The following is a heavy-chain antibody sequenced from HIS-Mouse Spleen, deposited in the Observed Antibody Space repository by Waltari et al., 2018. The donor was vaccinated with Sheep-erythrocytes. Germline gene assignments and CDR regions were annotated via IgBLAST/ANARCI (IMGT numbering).Heavy chain of an antibody. V-gene: IGHV1-18*01. CDR1: GYTFTSYG. CDR2: ISAYNGNT. Sequence: QVQLVQSGAEVKKPGASVTVSCKASGYTFTSYGIRWGRQAAGQGLEWMGWISAYNGNTNYAQKLQGRVTMTTDTSTSTAYMELRSLRSDDTAVYYCARDGWGSLYYYYGMDVWGQGTTVTVSS. CDR3: ARDGWGSLYYYYGMDV. D-gene: IGHD3-16*01. J-gene: IGHJ6*02.